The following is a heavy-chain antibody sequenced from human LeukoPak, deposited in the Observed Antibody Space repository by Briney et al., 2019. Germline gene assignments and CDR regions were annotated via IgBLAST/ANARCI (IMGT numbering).Heavy chain of an antibody. CDR1: GFTFSSYA. Sequence: PGGSLRLSCAASGFTFSSYAMHWVRQAPGKGLEWVAVISYDGSNKYYADSVKGRFTISRDNSKNTLYLQMNSLRAEDTAVYYCAKDTTDGRTPFDYWGQGTLVTVSS. D-gene: IGHD1-1*01. V-gene: IGHV3-30*04. CDR3: AKDTTDGRTPFDY. J-gene: IGHJ4*02. CDR2: ISYDGSNK.